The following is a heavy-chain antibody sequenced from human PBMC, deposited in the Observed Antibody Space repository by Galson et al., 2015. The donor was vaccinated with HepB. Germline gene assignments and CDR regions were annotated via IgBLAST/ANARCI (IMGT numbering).Heavy chain of an antibody. Sequence: SLRLSCAVSGFIFSDYSMNWVRQAPGKGLVWVSSITISSSHKNYADPVKDRFTIPRDNAKNSLYLEMNSLRAEDTAVYYCARVPDYDSIGRSDYWGQGPLVTVSS. V-gene: IGHV3-21*01. CDR3: ARVPDYDSIGRSDY. D-gene: IGHD3-22*01. CDR1: GFIFSDYS. CDR2: ITISSSHK. J-gene: IGHJ4*02.